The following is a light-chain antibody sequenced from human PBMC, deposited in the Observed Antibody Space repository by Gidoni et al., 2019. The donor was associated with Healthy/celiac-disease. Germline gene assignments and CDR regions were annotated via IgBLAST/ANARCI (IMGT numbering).Light chain of an antibody. J-gene: IGKJ5*01. CDR3: QQRSNWPPGIT. CDR2: DAS. CDR1: KSVSSN. Sequence: IVLTQSPATLYLSTGERANRHGRASKSVSSNLALYQQKPDHAPRLLIYDASNRATGIPARYSGSGSGTDFTLTLSILEPEDFAVYYCQQRSNWPPGITFGQGTRLEIK. V-gene: IGKV3-11*01.